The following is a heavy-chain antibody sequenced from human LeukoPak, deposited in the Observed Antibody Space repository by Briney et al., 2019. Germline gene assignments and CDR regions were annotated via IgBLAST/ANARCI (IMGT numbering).Heavy chain of an antibody. Sequence: ASVKVSCKVSGYTLTELSMHWVRQAPGQGLEWMGWINPNSGGTNYAQKFQGRVTMTRDTSISTAYMELSRLRSDDTAVYYCARGPVAAPETVWGQGTMVTVSS. CDR1: GYTLTELS. CDR2: INPNSGGT. CDR3: ARGPVAAPETV. D-gene: IGHD2-15*01. V-gene: IGHV1-2*02. J-gene: IGHJ3*01.